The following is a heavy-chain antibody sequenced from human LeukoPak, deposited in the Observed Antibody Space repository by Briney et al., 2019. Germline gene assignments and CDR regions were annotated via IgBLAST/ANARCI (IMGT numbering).Heavy chain of an antibody. CDR1: GFTFSDYY. CDR3: AKGSYNCNGNSCPQYYYYMDV. J-gene: IGHJ6*03. D-gene: IGHD2/OR15-2a*01. Sequence: KPGGSLRLSCAASGFTFSDYYMSWVRQAPGKGLEWVSYISSSGSTIYYADSVKGRFTISRDNAKNSLYLQMNSLRAEDTAVYYCAKGSYNCNGNSCPQYYYYMDVWGKGTTVTVSS. CDR2: ISSSGSTI. V-gene: IGHV3-11*04.